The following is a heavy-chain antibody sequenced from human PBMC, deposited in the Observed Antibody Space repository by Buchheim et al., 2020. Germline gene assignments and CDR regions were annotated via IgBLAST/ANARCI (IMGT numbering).Heavy chain of an antibody. J-gene: IGHJ6*02. CDR1: GFIFSTYG. Sequence: QVQLVESGGGVVQPGRSLRLSCAASGFIFSTYGMHWVRQAPGKGLEWVSVMSYDGRNIYYADSVKGRFTISRDNSKNPLYLQLNSLRAEDSAVYYCAKEVADDYYYYGMDVWGQGTT. V-gene: IGHV3-30*18. CDR3: AKEVADDYYYYGMDV. CDR2: MSYDGRNI. D-gene: IGHD6-19*01.